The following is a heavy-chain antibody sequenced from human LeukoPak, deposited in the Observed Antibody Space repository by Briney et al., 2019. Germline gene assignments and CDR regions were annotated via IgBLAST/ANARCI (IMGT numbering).Heavy chain of an antibody. D-gene: IGHD1-20*01. CDR2: ISGDGRST. CDR3: ARGKPVTGTPDYYSYGMDV. CDR1: RLTFSNYV. Sequence: GGSLRLSCAASRLTFSNYVMGWVRQAPGKGLECVSAISGDGRSTYYADSVKGRFTISRENSKNTLYLQMNSLRAEDTALYYCARGKPVTGTPDYYSYGMDVWGQGTMVTVSS. V-gene: IGHV3-23*01. J-gene: IGHJ6*02.